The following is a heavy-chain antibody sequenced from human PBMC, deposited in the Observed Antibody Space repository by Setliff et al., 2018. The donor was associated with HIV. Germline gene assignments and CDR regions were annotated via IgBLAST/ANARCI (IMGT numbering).Heavy chain of an antibody. CDR3: ARAPLVGTRPYYFDS. D-gene: IGHD1-26*01. CDR1: GGTFSNYT. Sequence: SVKVSCKASGGTFSNYTISWVRQAPGQGLEWVGGIIPIFHTANYARNFQGRVTITADESTTTTYMELRSLTFEDTAMYYCARAPLVGTRPYYFDSWGQGTLVTVSS. CDR2: IIPIFHTA. J-gene: IGHJ4*01. V-gene: IGHV1-69*13.